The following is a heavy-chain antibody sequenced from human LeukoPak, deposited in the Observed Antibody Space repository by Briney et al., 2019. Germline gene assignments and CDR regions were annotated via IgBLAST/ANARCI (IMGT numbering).Heavy chain of an antibody. Sequence: PGGPLRLSCAASGFTFEDYGMTWVRQAPGKGLEWVAGISLNGGATGYADSVKGRFTISRDNAKNFLYLQMNSLRAEDTALYYCVQSITMFIGWGQGTRVTVSS. CDR1: GFTFEDYG. CDR3: VQSITMFIG. D-gene: IGHD3-3*01. J-gene: IGHJ4*02. V-gene: IGHV3-20*04. CDR2: ISLNGGAT.